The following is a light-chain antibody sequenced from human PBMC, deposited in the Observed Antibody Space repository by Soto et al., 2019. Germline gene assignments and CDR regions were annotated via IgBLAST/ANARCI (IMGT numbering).Light chain of an antibody. CDR1: QSVSSY. Sequence: EIVLTQSPATLSLSPGERATLSCRASQSVSSYLAWYQQKPGQAPRLLIYDASNRATGIPARFSGSGSGTAFTLTISSLEPEDFAVYYCQHRSNWPPLGWTFGQGTKVEIK. CDR2: DAS. V-gene: IGKV3-11*01. J-gene: IGKJ1*01. CDR3: QHRSNWPPLGWT.